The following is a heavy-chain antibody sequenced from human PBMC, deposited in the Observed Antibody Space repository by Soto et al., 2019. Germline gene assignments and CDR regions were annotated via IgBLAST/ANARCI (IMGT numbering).Heavy chain of an antibody. Sequence: QVQLVESGGGVVQPGRSLRLSCAASGFTFSSYGMHWVRQAPGKGLEWVAVISSDGSNKYYADSVKGRFTISRDNSKNTLYLQMNSLRAEDTAVYYCAKEPGDIDYGDRPSGLGSLDYWGQGTLVTVSS. J-gene: IGHJ4*02. D-gene: IGHD4-17*01. CDR2: ISSDGSNK. CDR3: AKEPGDIDYGDRPSGLGSLDY. CDR1: GFTFSSYG. V-gene: IGHV3-30*18.